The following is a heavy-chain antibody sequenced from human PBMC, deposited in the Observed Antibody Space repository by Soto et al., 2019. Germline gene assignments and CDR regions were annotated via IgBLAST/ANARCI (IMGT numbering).Heavy chain of an antibody. J-gene: IGHJ4*02. V-gene: IGHV4-31*03. CDR3: SRVSGIAAAFHF. D-gene: IGHD6-13*01. Sequence: QVQLQESGTGLVKPSQPLSITCTVSGGSISSGGYYWSCIRQHPGKCLEWIGYVYYSGSTYYKPSLRSRVTISVDTSKKPFALKPSSVTAADTAVDCCSRVSGIAAAFHFWGQGTLLTVSS. CDR2: VYYSGST. CDR1: GGSISSGGYY.